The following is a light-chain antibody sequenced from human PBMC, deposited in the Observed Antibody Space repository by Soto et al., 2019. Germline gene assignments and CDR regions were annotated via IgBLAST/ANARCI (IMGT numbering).Light chain of an antibody. J-gene: IGLJ3*02. CDR3: CSYAGSYTWV. Sequence: QSALTQPRSVSGPPGRQSTFPAPETTVDVGDYTYVSWNQQHPGKPPKLLIYAVNMRPSGVPDRFSGSKSGNTASLTISGLQAEDEADYSCCSYAGSYTWVFGGGTKLTVL. CDR1: TVDVGDYTY. CDR2: AVN. V-gene: IGLV2-11*01.